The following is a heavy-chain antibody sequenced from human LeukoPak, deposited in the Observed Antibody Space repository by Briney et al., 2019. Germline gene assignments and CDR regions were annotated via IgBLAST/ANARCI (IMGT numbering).Heavy chain of an antibody. V-gene: IGHV4-39*01. CDR2: IHYSGST. D-gene: IGHD3-16*01. CDR1: VGSINSSGYY. Sequence: PSETLSLTCTVSVGSINSSGYYSRWIRQPPGKGLEWIASIHYSGSTSYNPSFKSRVTIYIDTSKNKFSLKLSSVTAADTAVYYCAGRRGPYCFDYWGQGTLVTVSS. J-gene: IGHJ4*02. CDR3: AGRRGPYCFDY.